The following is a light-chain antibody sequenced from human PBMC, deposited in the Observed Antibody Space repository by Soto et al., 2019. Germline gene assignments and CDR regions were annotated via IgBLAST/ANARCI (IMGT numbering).Light chain of an antibody. CDR2: SNN. V-gene: IGLV1-44*01. J-gene: IGLJ1*01. Sequence: QSALTQPPSASGTPGQRVTISCSGRSSNIGSNTVNWYQQLPGTAPKVLIYSNNQRPSGVPGRFSGSKSGTSASLANSGLRSEDEADYYCASYTSSSSYVFGTGTKVTVL. CDR1: SSNIGSNT. CDR3: ASYTSSSSYV.